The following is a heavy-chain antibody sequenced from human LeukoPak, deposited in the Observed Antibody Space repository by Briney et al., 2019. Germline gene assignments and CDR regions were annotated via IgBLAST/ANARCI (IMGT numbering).Heavy chain of an antibody. Sequence: SETLSLTCTVSGGSISSYYWSWIRQPPGKGLEWIGYIYYSGSTNYNPSLKSRVTISVDTSKNQFSLKLSSVTAADTAVYYCARDWGPQRRLGSYYYYGMDVWGQGTTVTVSS. V-gene: IGHV4-59*01. CDR2: IYYSGST. J-gene: IGHJ6*02. CDR1: GGSISSYY. D-gene: IGHD3-16*01. CDR3: ARDWGPQRRLGSYYYYGMDV.